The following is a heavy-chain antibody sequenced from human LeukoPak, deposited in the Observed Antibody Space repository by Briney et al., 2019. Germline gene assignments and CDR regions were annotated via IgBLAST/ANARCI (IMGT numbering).Heavy chain of an antibody. Sequence: SETLSLTRTVSGGSISSYYWSWIRQPAGKGLEWIGRIYTSGSTNYNPSLKSRVTMSVDTSKNQFSLKLSSVTAADTAVYYCARSPLLEWLLSDYFDYWGQGTLVTVSS. CDR1: GGSISSYY. J-gene: IGHJ4*02. V-gene: IGHV4-4*07. CDR2: IYTSGST. CDR3: ARSPLLEWLLSDYFDY. D-gene: IGHD3-3*01.